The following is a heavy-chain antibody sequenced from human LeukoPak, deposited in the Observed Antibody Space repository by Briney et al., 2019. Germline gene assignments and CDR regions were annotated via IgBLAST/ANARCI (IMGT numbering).Heavy chain of an antibody. Sequence: PGGSLRLSCAASGFTFTSHTIHWVRQAPGKGLEWVAIMSVDGSREFYADSVKGRFTISRDNSKNTLYLQMNSLTSEDTAVYYCARDYASAWHLDYWGRGTLVTVSS. V-gene: IGHV3-30-3*01. J-gene: IGHJ4*02. D-gene: IGHD6-19*01. CDR2: MSVDGSRE. CDR1: GFTFTSHT. CDR3: ARDYASAWHLDY.